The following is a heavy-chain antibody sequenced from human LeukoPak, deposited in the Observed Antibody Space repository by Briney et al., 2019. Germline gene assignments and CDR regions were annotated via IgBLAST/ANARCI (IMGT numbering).Heavy chain of an antibody. V-gene: IGHV4-61*02. J-gene: IGHJ6*03. CDR3: ARGKDSSSRRIYYYYYMDV. CDR2: INTSGST. Sequence: SETLSLTCTVSGGSISSGSYYWSWIRQPAGKGLEWIGRINTSGSTNYNPSLKSRVTISVDTSKNQFSLKLSSVTAADTAVYYCARGKDSSSRRIYYYYYMDVWGKGTTVTVSS. CDR1: GGSISSGSYY. D-gene: IGHD6-6*01.